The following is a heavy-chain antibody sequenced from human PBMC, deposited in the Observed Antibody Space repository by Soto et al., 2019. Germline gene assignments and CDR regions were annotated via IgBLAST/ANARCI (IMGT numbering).Heavy chain of an antibody. J-gene: IGHJ4*02. CDR3: ARDISSGGSDY. Sequence: ESGGGVVQPGRSLRLSCAASGFTFSSYAMHWVRQAPGKGLEWVAVISYDGSNKYYADSVKGRFTISRDNSKNTLYLQMNSLRAEDTAVYYCARDISSGGSDYWGQGTLVTVSS. CDR2: ISYDGSNK. CDR1: GFTFSSYA. V-gene: IGHV3-30-3*01. D-gene: IGHD6-19*01.